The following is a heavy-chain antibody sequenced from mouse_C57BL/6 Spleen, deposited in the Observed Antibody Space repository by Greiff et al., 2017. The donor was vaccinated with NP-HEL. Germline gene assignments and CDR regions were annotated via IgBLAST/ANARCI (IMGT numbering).Heavy chain of an antibody. D-gene: IGHD1-1*02. Sequence: VQLQQPGAELVRPGSSVKLSCKASGYTFTSYWMDWVKQRPGQGLEWIGNIYPSDSETHYNQKFKDKATLTVDKSSSTAYMQLSSLTSEDSAVYYCARFSTMVPMDYWGQGTSVTVSS. J-gene: IGHJ4*01. CDR1: GYTFTSYW. CDR2: IYPSDSET. CDR3: ARFSTMVPMDY. V-gene: IGHV1-61*01.